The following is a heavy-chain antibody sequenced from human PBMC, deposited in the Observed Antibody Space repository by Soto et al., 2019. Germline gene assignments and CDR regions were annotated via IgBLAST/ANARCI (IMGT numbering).Heavy chain of an antibody. CDR3: ASPRDEYCSGGSCYESARSRQYYFDY. Sequence: SVKVSCKASGGTFSSYAISWVRQAHGQGLEWMGGIIPIFGAANYAQKFQGRVTITADESTSTAYMELSSLRSEDTAVYYCASPRDEYCSGGSCYESARSRQYYFDYWGQGTLVTVSS. J-gene: IGHJ4*02. CDR1: GGTFSSYA. D-gene: IGHD2-15*01. CDR2: IIPIFGAA. V-gene: IGHV1-69*13.